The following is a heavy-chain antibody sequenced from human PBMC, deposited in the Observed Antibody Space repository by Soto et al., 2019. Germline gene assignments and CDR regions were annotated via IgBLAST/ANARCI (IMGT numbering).Heavy chain of an antibody. V-gene: IGHV4-39*01. CDR2: ISYSGTT. Sequence: QLQLQESGPGLVKPSETLSLTCTVSSGSISSSRYYWGWIRQSPGKGLEWIGTISYSGTTYYNPSLKSRVTISVDTSKNQFSLNLSSVTAAYTAVYYCARRRGGVVATENWLDPSGQGTLVTVSS. CDR3: ARRRGGVVATENWLDP. CDR1: SGSISSSRYY. J-gene: IGHJ5*02. D-gene: IGHD5-12*01.